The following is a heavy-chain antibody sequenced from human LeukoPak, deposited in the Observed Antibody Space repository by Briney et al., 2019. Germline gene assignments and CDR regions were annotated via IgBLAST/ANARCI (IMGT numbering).Heavy chain of an antibody. V-gene: IGHV5-51*01. CDR3: ARRDRVEDTTIITNHFDY. Sequence: WESLKISCEGSGYYFTNYWIGRVRPMPGNGLEWVGIIFLDYSDTKYSPSFQGRVTISADKSISTAYLQWSSLKASDTAMYYCARRDRVEDTTIITNHFDYWGQGTLVTVSS. J-gene: IGHJ4*02. CDR1: GYYFTNYW. D-gene: IGHD5-18*01. CDR2: IFLDYSDT.